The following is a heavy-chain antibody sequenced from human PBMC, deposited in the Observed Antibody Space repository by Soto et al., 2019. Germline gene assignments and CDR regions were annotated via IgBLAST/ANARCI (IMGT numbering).Heavy chain of an antibody. CDR2: INHSGST. CDR3: ARGLQLRGFYYYCGMDV. Sequence: SETLSLTCAVYGGSFSGYYWSWIRQPPGKGLEWIGEINHSGSTNYNPSLKSRVTISVDTSKNQFSLKLSSVTAADTAVYYCARGLQLRGFYYYCGMDVWGQGTTVTVYS. V-gene: IGHV4-34*01. J-gene: IGHJ6*02. CDR1: GGSFSGYY. D-gene: IGHD4-17*01.